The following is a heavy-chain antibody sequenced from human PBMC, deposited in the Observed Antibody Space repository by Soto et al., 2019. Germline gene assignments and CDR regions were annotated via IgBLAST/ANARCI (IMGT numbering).Heavy chain of an antibody. J-gene: IGHJ6*03. CDR1: GGSISSSSYY. CDR3: ARHAGLSSSSALSPRYYYYYMDV. Sequence: SETLSLTCTVSGGSISSSSYYWGWIRQPPGKGLEWIGSIYYSGSTYYNPSLKSRVTISVDTSKNQFSLKLSSVTAADTAVYYCARHAGLSSSSALSPRYYYYYMDVWGKGTTVTVSS. V-gene: IGHV4-39*01. CDR2: IYYSGST. D-gene: IGHD6-6*01.